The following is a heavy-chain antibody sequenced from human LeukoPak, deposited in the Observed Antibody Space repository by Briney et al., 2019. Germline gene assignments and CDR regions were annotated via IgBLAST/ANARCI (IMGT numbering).Heavy chain of an antibody. J-gene: IGHJ3*02. CDR3: ARSKGYSYGGPTGGDAFDI. CDR2: ISAYNGNT. D-gene: IGHD5-18*01. V-gene: IGHV1-18*01. Sequence: GASVKVSCKASGYTFTSYGISWVRQAPGQGLEWMGWISAYNGNTNYAQKLQGRVTMTTDTSTSTAYMELRSLRSDDTAVYYCARSKGYSYGGPTGGDAFDIWGQGTMVTVSS. CDR1: GYTFTSYG.